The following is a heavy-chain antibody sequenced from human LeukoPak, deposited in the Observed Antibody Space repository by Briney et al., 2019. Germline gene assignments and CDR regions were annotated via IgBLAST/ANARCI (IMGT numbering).Heavy chain of an antibody. CDR3: ASHTAPADGMDV. D-gene: IGHD5-18*01. J-gene: IGHJ6*02. V-gene: IGHV3-21*01. Sequence: GGSLRLSCAASGFTFSSYSMNWVRQAPGKALEWVSSISSSSSYIYYADSVKGRFTISRDNAKNSLYLQMNSLRAEDTAVYYCASHTAPADGMDVWGQGTTVTVSS. CDR1: GFTFSSYS. CDR2: ISSSSSYI.